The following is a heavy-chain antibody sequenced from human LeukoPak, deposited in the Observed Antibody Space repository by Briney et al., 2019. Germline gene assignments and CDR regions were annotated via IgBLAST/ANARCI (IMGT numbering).Heavy chain of an antibody. CDR3: ARDMYYYDSSGYAAYYMDV. CDR2: MNPNSGNT. CDR1: GYTFTSYD. V-gene: IGHV1-8*01. J-gene: IGHJ6*03. D-gene: IGHD3-22*01. Sequence: GASVKVSSKASGYTFTSYDINWVRQATGQELERMGWMNPNSGNTGYAQKFQGRVTMTRNTSISTAYMELSSLRSEDTAVYYCARDMYYYDSSGYAAYYMDVWGKGTTVTVSS.